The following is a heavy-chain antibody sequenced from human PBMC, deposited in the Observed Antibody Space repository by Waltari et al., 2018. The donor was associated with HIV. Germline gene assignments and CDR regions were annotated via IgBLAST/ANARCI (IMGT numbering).Heavy chain of an antibody. CDR2: ISSSGTFT. CDR1: GLPFNSYS. V-gene: IGHV3-21*01. D-gene: IGHD6-13*01. CDR3: ARDSRDNSWSLNFFDP. J-gene: IGHJ5*02. Sequence: EVQLVESGGGPVKPGGSMRPSCRAYGLPFNSYSLNWVRQAPGKGLEWISSISSSGTFTHYADSVKGRFTISRDNANKSVYLQMNSLRAEDTAVYYCARDSRDNSWSLNFFDPWGQGTLVTVSS.